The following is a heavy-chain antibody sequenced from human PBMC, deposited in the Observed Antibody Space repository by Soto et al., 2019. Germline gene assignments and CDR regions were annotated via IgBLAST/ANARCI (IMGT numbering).Heavy chain of an antibody. CDR2: INSDGSST. V-gene: IGHV3-74*01. D-gene: IGHD3-3*01. CDR1: GFTFSSYW. Sequence: EVQLVESGGGLVQPGGSLRLSCAASGFTFSSYWMHWVRQAPGEGLVWVSRINSDGSSTSSADSVKGRFTISRDNAKNTLYLQMNSLRAEDTAVYYCARVAWSGYALVDYWGQGTLVTVSS. J-gene: IGHJ4*02. CDR3: ARVAWSGYALVDY.